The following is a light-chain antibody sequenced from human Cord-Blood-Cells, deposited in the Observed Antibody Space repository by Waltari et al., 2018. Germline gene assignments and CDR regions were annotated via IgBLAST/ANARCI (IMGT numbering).Light chain of an antibody. CDR3: QQRSNWPLT. Sequence: EIVLTQSPATLPLSPAERATISCRASQRVSSYLAWYQQKPGQARRLLIYDASNRATGIPARFSGSGSGTDFTLTISSLEPEDFAVYYCQQRSNWPLTFGGGTKVEIK. V-gene: IGKV3-11*01. CDR1: QRVSSY. CDR2: DAS. J-gene: IGKJ4*01.